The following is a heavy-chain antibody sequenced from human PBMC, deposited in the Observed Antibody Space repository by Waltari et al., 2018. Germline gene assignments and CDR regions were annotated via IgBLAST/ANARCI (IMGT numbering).Heavy chain of an antibody. CDR2: IRYDGSNK. CDR3: AKGDSGGSWGPPGDY. J-gene: IGHJ4*02. Sequence: QVQLVESGGGVVQPGGSLRLSCAASGFTFSSYGMHWVRQAPGKGLEWVAFIRYDGSNKYYADSVKGRFTISRDNSKNTLYLQMNSLRAEDTAVYYCAKGDSGGSWGPPGDYWGQGTLVTVSS. V-gene: IGHV3-30*02. D-gene: IGHD2-15*01. CDR1: GFTFSSYG.